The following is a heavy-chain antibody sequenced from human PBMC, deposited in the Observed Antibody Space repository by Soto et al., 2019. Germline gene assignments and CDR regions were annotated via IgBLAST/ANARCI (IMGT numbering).Heavy chain of an antibody. CDR2: INHSGST. CDR3: ARFGKRGSVVVTATRNDAFDI. D-gene: IGHD2-21*02. Sequence: QVQLQQWGAGLLKPSETLSLTCAVYGGSFSGYYWSWIRQPPGKGLEWIGEINHSGSTNYNPSLKSRVTISVVTSKNQFSLKLSSVTAADTAVYYCARFGKRGSVVVTATRNDAFDIWGQGTMVTVSS. V-gene: IGHV4-34*01. J-gene: IGHJ3*02. CDR1: GGSFSGYY.